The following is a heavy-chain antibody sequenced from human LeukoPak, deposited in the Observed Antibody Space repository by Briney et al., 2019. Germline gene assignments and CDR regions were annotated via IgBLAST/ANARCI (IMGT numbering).Heavy chain of an antibody. D-gene: IGHD6-13*01. Sequence: PGGSLRLSCAASGFTLSSHTMNWVRQAPGKGLEWVSSISSSSSYIYYADSVKGRFTISRDNARNSLYLQMDSLRAEDTAVYYCARVRWLSAAGTEGNFDYWGQGTLVTVSS. J-gene: IGHJ4*02. CDR2: ISSSSSYI. CDR1: GFTLSSHT. CDR3: ARVRWLSAAGTEGNFDY. V-gene: IGHV3-21*01.